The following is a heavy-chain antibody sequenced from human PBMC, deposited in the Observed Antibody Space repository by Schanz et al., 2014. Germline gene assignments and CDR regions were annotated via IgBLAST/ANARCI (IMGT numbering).Heavy chain of an antibody. V-gene: IGHV3-33*06. J-gene: IGHJ4*02. Sequence: VQLVESGGGLVQPGGSLRLSCTASGFTFSSSGMHWVRQAPGKGLEWVAVIWYDGSNKYYADSVKGRFTISRDNSKNTLYLQMNSLRPEDTAVYYCAKYRGYYRVSGSYRELEYWGQGTLVTVSS. CDR1: GFTFSSSG. CDR3: AKYRGYYRVSGSYRELEY. D-gene: IGHD3-10*01. CDR2: IWYDGSNK.